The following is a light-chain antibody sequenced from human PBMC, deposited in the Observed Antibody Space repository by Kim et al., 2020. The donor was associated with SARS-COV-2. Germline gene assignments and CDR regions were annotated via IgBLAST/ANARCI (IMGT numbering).Light chain of an antibody. CDR1: QSLNTD. Sequence: IQMTQSPSSLSASVGDRVTITCRASQSLNTDLNWYQQKPGKAPNLLIYAASTLQSGVPSRFSGSRSGTDFTLTISSLQPEDFATYYSQQSYGTPITFGQGTRLEIK. CDR2: AAS. J-gene: IGKJ5*01. CDR3: QQSYGTPIT. V-gene: IGKV1-39*01.